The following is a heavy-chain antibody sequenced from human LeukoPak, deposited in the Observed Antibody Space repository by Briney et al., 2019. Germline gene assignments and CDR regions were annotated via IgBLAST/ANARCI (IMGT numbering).Heavy chain of an antibody. D-gene: IGHD2-15*01. CDR3: ARGASYCSGGSCNDH. Sequence: GGSLRLSCAASGFTFSDYYMSWIRQAPGKGLEWVSYISSSSSYTNYADSVKGRFTISRDTAKNSLYLQMNSLRAEDTAVHYCARGASYCSGGSCNDHWGQGTLVTVSS. J-gene: IGHJ5*02. CDR1: GFTFSDYY. CDR2: ISSSSSYT. V-gene: IGHV3-11*03.